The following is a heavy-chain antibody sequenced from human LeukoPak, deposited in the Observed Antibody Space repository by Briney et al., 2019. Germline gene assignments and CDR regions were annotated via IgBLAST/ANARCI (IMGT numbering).Heavy chain of an antibody. J-gene: IGHJ4*02. V-gene: IGHV3-21*01. CDR1: RFTFSSYS. D-gene: IGHD1-26*01. Sequence: PGGSLTLSCAASRFTFSSYSMNWVRQAPGKGLEWVSSISSSSSYIYYADSVKGRFTISRDNAKNSLYLQMNSLRAEDTAVYYCARDGDGVVGATTAMDYWGQGTLVTVSS. CDR2: ISSSSSYI. CDR3: ARDGDGVVGATTAMDY.